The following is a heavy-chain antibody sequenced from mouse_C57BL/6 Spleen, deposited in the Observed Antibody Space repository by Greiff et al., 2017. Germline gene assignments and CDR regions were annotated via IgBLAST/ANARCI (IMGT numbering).Heavy chain of an antibody. CDR3: ALLQLGYAMEY. J-gene: IGHJ4*01. Sequence: QVQLQQSGPELVKPGASVKISCKASGYAFSSSWMNWVQQRPGKGLEWIGRIYPGDGDTNYNGKFKGKATLTADKSSSTAYMQLSRLTSEDSAVYFCALLQLGYAMEYWGQGTSVTVSA. CDR1: GYAFSSSW. V-gene: IGHV1-82*01. CDR2: IYPGDGDT. D-gene: IGHD3-1*01.